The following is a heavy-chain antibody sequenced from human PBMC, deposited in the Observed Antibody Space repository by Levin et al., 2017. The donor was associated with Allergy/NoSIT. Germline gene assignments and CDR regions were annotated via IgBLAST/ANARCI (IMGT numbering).Heavy chain of an antibody. CDR1: GGSISSYY. D-gene: IGHD2-21*02. J-gene: IGHJ4*02. CDR2: IYYSGST. Sequence: SQTLSLTCTVSGGSISSYYWSWIRQPPGKGLEWIGYIYYSGSTNYNPSLKSRVTISVDTSKNQFSLKLSSVTAADTAVYYCARHIGPRANCGGDCYSAKGPPREVDYWGQGTLVTVSS. V-gene: IGHV4-59*08. CDR3: ARHIGPRANCGGDCYSAKGPPREVDY.